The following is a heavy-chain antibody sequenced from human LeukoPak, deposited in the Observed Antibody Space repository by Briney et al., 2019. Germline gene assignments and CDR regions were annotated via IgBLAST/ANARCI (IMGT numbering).Heavy chain of an antibody. D-gene: IGHD7-27*01. V-gene: IGHV3-23*01. Sequence: PGGSLRLSCAASGFTFTNYGMNWVRQAPGKGLEWVSGITPDAGRTYYADSVKGRFTIYRDNSKNTVYLQMNSLGAEDTAVYYCVQDWAWGAFGYWGQGTLVTVSS. CDR3: VQDWAWGAFGY. CDR2: ITPDAGRT. CDR1: GFTFTNYG. J-gene: IGHJ4*02.